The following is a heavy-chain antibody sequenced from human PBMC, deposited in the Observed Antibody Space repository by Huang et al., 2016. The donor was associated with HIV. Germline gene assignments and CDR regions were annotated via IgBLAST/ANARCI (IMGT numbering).Heavy chain of an antibody. J-gene: IGHJ3*01. Sequence: QVQLVQSGGEVKQPGASVRVSCKASGYDFGSYGMSWVRQAPGQGLEWLGWIVSDSRDTRTAQKFQGRVTMTSDRSATTTYMELRSLRYDDTAVYYCARDTYYTDIWKRNDASFLWGQGTMITVYS. D-gene: IGHD3-22*01. V-gene: IGHV1-18*01. CDR1: GYDFGSYG. CDR2: IVSDSRDT. CDR3: ARDTYYTDIWKRNDASFL.